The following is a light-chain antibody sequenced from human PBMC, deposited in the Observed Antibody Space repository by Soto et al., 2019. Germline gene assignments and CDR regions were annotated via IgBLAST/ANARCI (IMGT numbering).Light chain of an antibody. CDR3: QQANSFPLT. CDR2: GAS. J-gene: IGKJ4*01. Sequence: DIQMTQSPSSVSAYVEDRVTITCRASQGISTWLAWYQQKPGKAPKLLIYGASSLQSGVPSRFSGSVSGTHFTLTISSLQSEDSATYYCQQANSFPLTFGGGTKVEIK. CDR1: QGISTW. V-gene: IGKV1D-12*01.